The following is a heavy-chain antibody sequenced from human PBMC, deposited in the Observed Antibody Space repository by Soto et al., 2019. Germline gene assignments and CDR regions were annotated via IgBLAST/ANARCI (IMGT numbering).Heavy chain of an antibody. D-gene: IGHD3-22*01. J-gene: IGHJ3*02. V-gene: IGHV4-59*01. CDR1: GASISSSY. CDR3: ARGYYDSNGQSNTFDI. CDR2: VHYSGST. Sequence: SSETLSLTCTVSGASISSSYWSWIRQSPGKGLEWIGYVHYSGSTKYYPSLKSRVTISVDTSKNQISLKLSSVTDADTAMYYCARGYYDSNGQSNTFDIWGQGTMVTVSS.